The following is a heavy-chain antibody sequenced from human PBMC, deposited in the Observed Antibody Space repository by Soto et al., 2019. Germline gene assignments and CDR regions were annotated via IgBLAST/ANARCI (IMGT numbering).Heavy chain of an antibody. Sequence: QVQLVQSGAEVKKPGASVKVSCKASGYNFMRYGFTWVRQAPGQGLEWMGWINVDNGETKYPQKIQGRVTMTTDTSSSTVYMALRSLPSDDTAVYYCARWISGGYSDWFDPWGHGTLVTVSS. CDR2: INVDNGET. J-gene: IGHJ5*02. CDR3: ARWISGGYSDWFDP. V-gene: IGHV1-18*04. D-gene: IGHD1-26*01. CDR1: GYNFMRYG.